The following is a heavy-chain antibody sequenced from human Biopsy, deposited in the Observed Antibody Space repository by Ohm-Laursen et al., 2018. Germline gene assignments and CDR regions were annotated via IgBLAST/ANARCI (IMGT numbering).Heavy chain of an antibody. V-gene: IGHV4-34*01. J-gene: IGHJ6*02. Sequence: GTLSLTYAVCGESFNGYYWSWIRQTPGKGLEWIGEINHSGRTNYNPSLKSRVTISVDTSKNQFSLKVRSVTAADTAVYYCVRGVDYYDPYHYYALDVWGQGTTVTVSS. CDR2: INHSGRT. CDR3: VRGVDYYDPYHYYALDV. CDR1: GESFNGYY. D-gene: IGHD3-22*01.